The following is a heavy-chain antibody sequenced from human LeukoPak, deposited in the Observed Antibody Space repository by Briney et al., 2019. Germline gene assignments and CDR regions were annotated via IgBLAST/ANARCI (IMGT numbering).Heavy chain of an antibody. D-gene: IGHD3-16*02. CDR1: GGSISSGSYY. CDR3: ASETHDYVWGSYRFNWFDP. CDR2: IYTSGST. Sequence: SETLSLTCTVSGGSISSGSYYWSWIRQPAGKGLEWIGRIYTSGSTNYNPSPKSRVTISVDTSKNQFSLKLSSVTAADTAVYYCASETHDYVWGSYRFNWFDPWGQGTLVTVSS. V-gene: IGHV4-61*02. J-gene: IGHJ5*02.